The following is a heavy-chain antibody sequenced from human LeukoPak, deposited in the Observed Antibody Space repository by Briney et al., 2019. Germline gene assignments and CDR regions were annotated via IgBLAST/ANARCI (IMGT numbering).Heavy chain of an antibody. CDR2: ISHDGRDT. D-gene: IGHD6-6*01. CDR1: GFTFSTFP. J-gene: IGHJ6*03. V-gene: IGHV3-30*04. Sequence: GTSLRLSCEASGFTFSTFPMHWVRQTPDKRPEWVAVISHDGRDTYYADSVKGRFTISRDNSKNTLYLQMNSLGPEDTAVVYCARVGRVSIYPSYMDVWGKGTTVTVSS. CDR3: ARVGRVSIYPSYMDV.